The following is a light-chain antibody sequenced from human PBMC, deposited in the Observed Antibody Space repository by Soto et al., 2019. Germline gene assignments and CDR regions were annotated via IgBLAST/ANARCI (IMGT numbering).Light chain of an antibody. J-gene: IGLJ1*01. CDR1: SSDVGGYNY. CDR3: SSYAGSNNFGYV. Sequence: QSALTQPPSASGSPGQSVTISCTGTSSDVGGYNYVSWYQQHPGKAPKLMIYEVSKRPSGVPDRFSGSKSGNTASLTVSGLQAEDEADYYSSSYAGSNNFGYVFGTGTKLTVL. CDR2: EVS. V-gene: IGLV2-8*01.